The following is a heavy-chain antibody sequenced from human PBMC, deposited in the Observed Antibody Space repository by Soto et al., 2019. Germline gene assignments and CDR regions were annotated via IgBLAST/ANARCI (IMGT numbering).Heavy chain of an antibody. CDR3: ARVAVLWFGEFSSWFDP. Sequence: PSETLSLTCTVSGGSISSGDYYWSWIRQPPGKGLEWIGYIYYSGSTYYNPSLKSRVTISVDTSKNQFSLKLSSVTAADTAVYYCARVAVLWFGEFSSWFDPWGQGTLVTVSS. D-gene: IGHD3-10*01. CDR1: GGSISSGDYY. J-gene: IGHJ5*02. V-gene: IGHV4-30-4*01. CDR2: IYYSGST.